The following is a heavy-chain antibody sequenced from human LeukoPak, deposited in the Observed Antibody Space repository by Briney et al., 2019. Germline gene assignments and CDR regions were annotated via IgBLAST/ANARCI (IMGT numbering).Heavy chain of an antibody. D-gene: IGHD1-26*01. Sequence: GGSLRLSCAASGFIVSSNYMSWVRQAPGMGLEWVSLIDSGGNTYYAASVKGRFTISRDNSKNTLYFQMNSLRAEDTAVYYCAKDQRWESPHYLDSWGQGTLVTVSS. CDR2: IDSGGNT. J-gene: IGHJ4*02. CDR3: AKDQRWESPHYLDS. CDR1: GFIVSSNY. V-gene: IGHV3-53*01.